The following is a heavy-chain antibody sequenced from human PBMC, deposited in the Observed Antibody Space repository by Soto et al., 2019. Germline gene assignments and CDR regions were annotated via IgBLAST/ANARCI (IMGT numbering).Heavy chain of an antibody. CDR3: AKDSGSYYGSDV. V-gene: IGHV3-30*18. CDR1: GFTFSSYG. CDR2: ISYDGSNK. D-gene: IGHD3-10*01. J-gene: IGHJ6*02. Sequence: GGSLRLSCAASGFTFSSYGMHWVRQAPGKGLEWVAVISYDGSNKYYADSVKGRFTISRDNSKNTLYLQMNSLRAEDTAVYYCAKDSGSYYGSDVWGQGTTVTVSS.